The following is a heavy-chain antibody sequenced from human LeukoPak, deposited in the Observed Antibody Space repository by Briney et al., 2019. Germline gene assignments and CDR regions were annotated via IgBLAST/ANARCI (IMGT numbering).Heavy chain of an antibody. CDR1: GFTFSSYS. CDR3: ARENSGEGFDY. Sequence: TGGSLRLSCAASGFTFSSYSMNWVRQAPGKGLEWVPSISSSTIYIYDADSVKGRFTISRDNAKNTLYLEMNSLRAEDTAMYYCARENSGEGFDYWSQGTLVTVSS. J-gene: IGHJ4*02. CDR2: ISSSTIYI. D-gene: IGHD1-14*01. V-gene: IGHV3-21*06.